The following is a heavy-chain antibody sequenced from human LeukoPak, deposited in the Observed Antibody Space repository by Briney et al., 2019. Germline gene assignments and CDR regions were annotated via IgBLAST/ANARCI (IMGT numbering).Heavy chain of an antibody. D-gene: IGHD3-10*01. J-gene: IGHJ4*02. Sequence: PGRSLRLSCAASGFTFSSYGMHWVRQAPGKGLEWVAVIWYDGSNKYYADSVKGRFTISRDNSKNTLYLQVNSLRAEDTAVYYCAKEMWDITMVRGDLDYWGQGTLVTVSS. CDR3: AKEMWDITMVRGDLDY. V-gene: IGHV3-33*06. CDR1: GFTFSSYG. CDR2: IWYDGSNK.